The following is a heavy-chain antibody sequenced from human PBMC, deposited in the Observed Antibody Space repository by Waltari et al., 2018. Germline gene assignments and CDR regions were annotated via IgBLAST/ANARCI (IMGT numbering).Heavy chain of an antibody. CDR1: GYTFSNYG. D-gene: IGHD5-18*01. Sequence: QVQLVQSGTEVKKPGASVKVPCQASGYTFSNYGISWVRQAPGQGLEWLGRVSAYNGDTKYAQKIQDRVSMTTDTSTSTAYMELRSLRSDDTAVYYCARGAPGIPPPIFDYWGQGTLVTVSS. J-gene: IGHJ4*02. V-gene: IGHV1-18*04. CDR3: ARGAPGIPPPIFDY. CDR2: VSAYNGDT.